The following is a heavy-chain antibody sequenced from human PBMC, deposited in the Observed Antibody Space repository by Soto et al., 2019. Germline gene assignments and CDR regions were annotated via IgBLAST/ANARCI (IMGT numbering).Heavy chain of an antibody. V-gene: IGHV4-34*01. Sequence: PSETLSLPCAVYGASLSDNYCNWLRQPPGKGLEWIGEINHSGNTNYTPSLRRRVPISIDTSKNQLSLTLRSVSASQTDGYCCARGRGELEDWGQGALVTVSS. CDR3: ARGRGELED. D-gene: IGHD6-13*01. J-gene: IGHJ4*02. CDR1: GASLSDNY. CDR2: INHSGNT.